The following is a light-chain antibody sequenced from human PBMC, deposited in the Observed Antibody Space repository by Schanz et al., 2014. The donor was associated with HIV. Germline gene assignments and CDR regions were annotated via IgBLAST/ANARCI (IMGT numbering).Light chain of an antibody. CDR2: SSN. CDR3: AAWDDSLNGWV. CDR1: GSSIGSNS. V-gene: IGLV1-44*01. Sequence: QSVLTQSPSASGTPGQRVTISCSGSGSSIGSNSVNWYQQLPGTAPKLLIYSSNQRPSGVPDRFSGSKSGTSASLAISGLQSEHEANYYCAAWDDSLNGWVFGGGTKLTVL. J-gene: IGLJ2*01.